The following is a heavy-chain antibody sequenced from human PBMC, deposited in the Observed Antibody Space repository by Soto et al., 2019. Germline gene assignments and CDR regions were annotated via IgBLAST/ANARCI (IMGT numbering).Heavy chain of an antibody. CDR3: AQHVIVGTSLSAYYFDY. D-gene: IGHD1-26*01. V-gene: IGHV2-5*02. CDR1: GFSLSTSAVG. CDR2: IYWDDDQ. J-gene: IGHJ4*02. Sequence: QITLKESGPTLVKPTQTLTLTCTFSGFSLSTSAVGVGWIRQPPGKALEWLELIYWDDDQRYSPSLKSRLTITGGASTDQVGLRMTKMDPVDKATYVCAQHVIVGTSLSAYYFDYWGQGTLVTVSS.